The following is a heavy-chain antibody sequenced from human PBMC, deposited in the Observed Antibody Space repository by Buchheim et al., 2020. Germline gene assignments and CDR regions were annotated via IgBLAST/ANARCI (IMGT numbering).Heavy chain of an antibody. Sequence: EVYLVESGGGLVQPGGSLRLSCAASGFTFSSHYMGWVRQAPGKGLEWVSIINDDGSPKGYVDSVKGRFTISRDNANNSLYLQMNSLRVEDTAVYYCARWGGPTPLDYWGQGTL. J-gene: IGHJ4*02. CDR3: ARWGGPTPLDY. CDR1: GFTFSSHY. D-gene: IGHD3-16*01. V-gene: IGHV3-7*01. CDR2: INDDGSPK.